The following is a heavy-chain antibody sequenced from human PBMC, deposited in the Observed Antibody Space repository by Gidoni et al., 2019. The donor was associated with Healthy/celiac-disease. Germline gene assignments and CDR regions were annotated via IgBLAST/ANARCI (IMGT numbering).Heavy chain of an antibody. J-gene: IGHJ6*02. Sequence: QVQLVQSGAEVKKPGASVKVSCKASGYTCTSYGISWVRQAPGQGLEWMGWSSAYHGNTTYAQKLQGRVTMTTDTSTSTAYMELRSLRSDDTAVYYCARGTYDILTGYSYGMDVWGQGTTVTVSS. CDR1: GYTCTSYG. CDR3: ARGTYDILTGYSYGMDV. D-gene: IGHD3-9*01. V-gene: IGHV1-18*04. CDR2: SSAYHGNT.